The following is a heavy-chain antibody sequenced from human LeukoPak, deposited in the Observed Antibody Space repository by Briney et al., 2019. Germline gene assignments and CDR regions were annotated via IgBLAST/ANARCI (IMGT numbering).Heavy chain of an antibody. CDR2: ISAYNGNT. CDR1: GYTFTSYG. D-gene: IGHD6-13*01. CDR3: ARDSSIAAAGTKGSAY. J-gene: IGHJ4*02. V-gene: IGHV1-18*01. Sequence: ASVKVSCKASGYTFTSYGISWVRQAPGQGLEWMGWISAYNGNTNYAQKLQGRVTMTTDTSTSTAYMELRSLRSDDTAVYYCARDSSIAAAGTKGSAYWGQGTLVTVSS.